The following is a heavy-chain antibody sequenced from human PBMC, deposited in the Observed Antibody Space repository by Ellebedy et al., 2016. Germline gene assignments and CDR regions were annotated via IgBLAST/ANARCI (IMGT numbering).Heavy chain of an antibody. CDR3: ARDRYYDSVNTPFDAFDI. CDR1: GYTFTSYD. J-gene: IGHJ3*02. Sequence: ASVKVSCXASGYTFTSYDINWVRQATGQGLEWMGWMNPDSGNTAYAQKFQGRVTMTRDTSISTAYMELSRLRSDDTAVYYCARDRYYDSVNTPFDAFDIWGQGTMVTVSS. D-gene: IGHD3-22*01. CDR2: MNPDSGNT. V-gene: IGHV1-8*01.